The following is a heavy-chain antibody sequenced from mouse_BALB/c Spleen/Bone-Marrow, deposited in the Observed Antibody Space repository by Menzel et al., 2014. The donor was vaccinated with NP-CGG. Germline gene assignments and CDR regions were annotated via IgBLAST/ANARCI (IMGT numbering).Heavy chain of an antibody. CDR1: GFSLTDCG. CDR3: ARIYFDFDGFAY. D-gene: IGHD2-4*01. CDR2: IWGGGST. J-gene: IGHJ3*01. V-gene: IGHV2-6-5*01. Sequence: VKVVESGPGLVAPSQSLSITCTVSGFSLTDCGVSWIRQPPGKGLEWLGVIWGGGSTYYNSALKSRLSISKDNSKSQVFLKMNSLQTDDAAMYYCARIYFDFDGFAYWGRGTLVTVSA.